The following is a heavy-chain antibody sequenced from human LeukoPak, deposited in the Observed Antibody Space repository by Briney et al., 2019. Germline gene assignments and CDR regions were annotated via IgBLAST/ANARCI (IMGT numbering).Heavy chain of an antibody. D-gene: IGHD3-10*01. CDR2: IIPIFGTA. J-gene: IGHJ4*02. CDR1: GGTFISYA. CDR3: ARKYYYGSGSLDY. V-gene: IGHV1-69*06. Sequence: AVKVSSKASGGTFISYAISWVRQAPGQGLEWMGGIIPIFGTANYAQKFQGRVTITADKSTSTAYMELSSLRSEDTAVYYCARKYYYGSGSLDYWGQGTLVTVSS.